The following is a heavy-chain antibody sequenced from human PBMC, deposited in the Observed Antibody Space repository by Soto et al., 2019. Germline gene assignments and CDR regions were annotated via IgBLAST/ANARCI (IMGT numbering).Heavy chain of an antibody. J-gene: IGHJ2*01. CDR1: GYTFTSYG. CDR3: ARELTEYGDYRQWYFDL. D-gene: IGHD4-17*01. V-gene: IGHV1-18*01. CDR2: ISAYNGNT. Sequence: QVQLVQSGAEVKKPGASVKVSCKASGYTFTSYGISWVRQAPGQGLEWMGWISAYNGNTNYGQKLQGRVTMTTDTSTSTAYMELRSLRSDDTAVYYCARELTEYGDYRQWYFDLWGRGTLVTVSS.